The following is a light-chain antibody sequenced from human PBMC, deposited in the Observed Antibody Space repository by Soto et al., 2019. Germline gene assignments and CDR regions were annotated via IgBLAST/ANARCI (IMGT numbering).Light chain of an antibody. V-gene: IGKV3-11*01. CDR1: QSISSS. Sequence: EIVLTQSPATLSLSPGERATLSCRASQSISSSLAWYQKKPGQAPRLLIYDASNRATGIPARFSGSGSGTDFTLTISSLEPEDVAVYYCQQRSNLAFGPGTKVDIK. CDR3: QQRSNLA. CDR2: DAS. J-gene: IGKJ1*01.